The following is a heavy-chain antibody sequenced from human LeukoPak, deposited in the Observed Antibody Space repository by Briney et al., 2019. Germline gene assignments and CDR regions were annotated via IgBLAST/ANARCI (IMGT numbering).Heavy chain of an antibody. J-gene: IGHJ4*02. D-gene: IGHD6-19*01. CDR1: GGSISSYY. V-gene: IGHV4-4*07. Sequence: SETLSLTCTVSGGSISSYYWSWIRQPAGKGLEWIGRIYTSGSTNYNPSLKSRVTMSVDTSKNQFSLKLSSVTAADTVVYYCAREVGSDSSGWYGRYYFDYWGQGTLVTVSS. CDR3: AREVGSDSSGWYGRYYFDY. CDR2: IYTSGST.